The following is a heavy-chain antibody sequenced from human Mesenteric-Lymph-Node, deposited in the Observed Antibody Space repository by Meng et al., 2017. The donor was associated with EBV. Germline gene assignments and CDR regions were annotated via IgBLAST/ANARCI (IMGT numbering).Heavy chain of an antibody. CDR1: GDSISSSNW. D-gene: IGHD3-22*01. CDR3: TRGIGDYYDGSGYSYYFDH. J-gene: IGHJ4*02. CDR2: IYHSGTT. Sequence: QAHVQEPGPGQLKPSGTLSLTCDVSGDSISSSNWWSWVRQPPGKGLEWVGEIYHSGTTNYNPSLKSRVTISVDKSKNQFSLKLASVTAADTAVYYCTRGIGDYYDGSGYSYYFDHWGQGTLVTVSS. V-gene: IGHV4-4*02.